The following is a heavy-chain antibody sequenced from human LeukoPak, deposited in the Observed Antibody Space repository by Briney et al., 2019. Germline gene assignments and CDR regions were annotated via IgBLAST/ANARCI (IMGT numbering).Heavy chain of an antibody. CDR3: ARGRGSGYLFDY. D-gene: IGHD3-22*01. CDR2: INHSGST. J-gene: IGHJ4*02. CDR1: GGSFSGYY. V-gene: IGHV4-34*01. Sequence: SETLSLTCAVYGGSFSGYYWSWIRQPPGKGLEWIGEINHSGSTNYNPSLKSRVTISVDTSKNQFSLKLSSVTAADTAVYYCARGRGSGYLFDYWGQGTLVTVSP.